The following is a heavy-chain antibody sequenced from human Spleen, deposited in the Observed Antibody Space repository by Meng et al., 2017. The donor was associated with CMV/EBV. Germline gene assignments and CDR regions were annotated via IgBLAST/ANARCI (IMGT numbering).Heavy chain of an antibody. CDR3: ARVNYNWNWGAFDI. V-gene: IGHV3-30-3*01. J-gene: IGHJ3*02. D-gene: IGHD1-7*01. CDR2: ISYDGSNK. Sequence: GESLKISCAASGFTFSSYAMHWVRQAPGKGLEWVAVISYDGSNKYYADSVKGRFTISRDNSKNTLYLQMNSLRAEDTAVYYCARVNYNWNWGAFDIWGQGTMVTVSS. CDR1: GFTFSSYA.